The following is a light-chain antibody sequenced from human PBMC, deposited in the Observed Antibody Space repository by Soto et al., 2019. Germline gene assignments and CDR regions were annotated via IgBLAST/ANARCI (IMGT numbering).Light chain of an antibody. CDR1: QSVSGN. J-gene: IGKJ1*01. CDR3: QQYNSLPLT. V-gene: IGKV3-15*01. CDR2: GAS. Sequence: EIVMTQSPATLSVSPGERATLSCRASQSVSGNLAWYQQKHGQAPRLVIYGASTRAHGIPARFSGSGSGTEFILTISSLQSEDFVVYYCQQYNSLPLTFGQGTKVEIK.